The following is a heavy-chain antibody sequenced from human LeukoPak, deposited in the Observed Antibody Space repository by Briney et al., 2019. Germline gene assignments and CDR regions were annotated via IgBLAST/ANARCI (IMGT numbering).Heavy chain of an antibody. D-gene: IGHD6-19*01. CDR2: ISSSSSYI. Sequence: GGSLRLSCAASGFTFSSYSMNWVRQAPGKGLEWVSSISSSSSYIYYADSVKGRFTISRDNAKNSLYLQMNSLRAEDTAVYYCALRYPGIAMAGSRGPFGPWGQGTLVTVSS. V-gene: IGHV3-21*01. CDR3: ALRYPGIAMAGSRGPFGP. CDR1: GFTFSSYS. J-gene: IGHJ5*02.